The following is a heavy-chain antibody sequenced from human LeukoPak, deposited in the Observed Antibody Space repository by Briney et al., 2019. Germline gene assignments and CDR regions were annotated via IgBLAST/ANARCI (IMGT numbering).Heavy chain of an antibody. Sequence: ASVKVSCKASGYTFTSYAMNWVRLAPGQGLEWMGWINTNTGNPTYAQGFTGRFVFSLDTSVSTAYLQISSLKAEDTAVYYCARGVSLVATYYCSSTSCHPAFDYWGQGTLVTVSS. J-gene: IGHJ4*02. D-gene: IGHD2-2*01. V-gene: IGHV7-4-1*02. CDR1: GYTFTSYA. CDR3: ARGVSLVATYYCSSTSCHPAFDY. CDR2: INTNTGNP.